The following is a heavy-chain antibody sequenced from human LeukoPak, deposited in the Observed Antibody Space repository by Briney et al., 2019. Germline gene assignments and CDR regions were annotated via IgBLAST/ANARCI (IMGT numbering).Heavy chain of an antibody. D-gene: IGHD3-3*01. Sequence: GGSLRLSCAASGFTFSNYWMSWVRQAPGKGLEWVVNIKQDGSEKYYVDSGKGRFTISRGNGKNSLYLQMNSLRAEDTAVYYCARRGKYYDFWSDPGFDYWGQGTLVTVSS. CDR3: ARRGKYYDFWSDPGFDY. CDR1: GFTFSNYW. J-gene: IGHJ4*02. V-gene: IGHV3-7*01. CDR2: IKQDGSEK.